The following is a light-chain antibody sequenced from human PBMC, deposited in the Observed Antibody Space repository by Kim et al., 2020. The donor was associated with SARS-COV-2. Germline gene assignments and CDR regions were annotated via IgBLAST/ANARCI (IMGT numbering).Light chain of an antibody. CDR2: DVS. CDR1: SSDVGGYNY. J-gene: IGLJ2*01. V-gene: IGLV2-11*01. Sequence: GLSLTISCTGTSSDVGGYNYDSWYQQQPDKAPKLMIYDVSKRPSGVPDRFSGSKSGNTASLTVSGLQAEDEADYYCCSYAGSYTVVFGGGTQLTVL. CDR3: CSYAGSYTVV.